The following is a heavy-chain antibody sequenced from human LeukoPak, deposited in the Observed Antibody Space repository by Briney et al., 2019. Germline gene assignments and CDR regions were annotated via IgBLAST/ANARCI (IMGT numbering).Heavy chain of an antibody. J-gene: IGHJ4*02. V-gene: IGHV3-30*18. Sequence: GGSLRLSCAASGFIFSSYGMHWVRQAPGKGLEWVAVISYDGSNKYYADSVKGRFTISRDNSKNTLYLQMNSLRAEDTAVYYCAKDPTAHSSGWYLYWGQGTLVTVSS. CDR3: AKDPTAHSSGWYLY. CDR2: ISYDGSNK. D-gene: IGHD6-19*01. CDR1: GFIFSSYG.